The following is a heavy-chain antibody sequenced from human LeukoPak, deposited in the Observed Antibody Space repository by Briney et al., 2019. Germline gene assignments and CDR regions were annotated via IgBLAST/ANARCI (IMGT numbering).Heavy chain of an antibody. D-gene: IGHD3-22*01. CDR3: ARVRAYYYDSSGIDAFDI. CDR2: IYTSGST. CDR1: GGSISSYY. J-gene: IGHJ3*02. V-gene: IGHV4-4*07. Sequence: SETLSLTCTVSGGSISSYYWSWIRQPAGKGLEWIGRIYTSGSTNYNPCLKSRVTMSVNTSKNQFSLKLSSVTAADTAVYYCARVRAYYYDSSGIDAFDIWGQGTMVTVSS.